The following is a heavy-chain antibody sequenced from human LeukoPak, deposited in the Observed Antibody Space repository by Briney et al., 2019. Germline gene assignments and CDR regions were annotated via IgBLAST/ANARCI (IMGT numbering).Heavy chain of an antibody. CDR3: ARALTTLTYEGY. D-gene: IGHD1-1*01. CDR2: ISGSNSYI. CDR1: GFTFSSYT. J-gene: IGHJ4*02. Sequence: AGGSLRLSCAAFGFTFSSYTMHWIRQAPGKGLEWVSSISGSNSYIFYADSVKGRFTVSRDNAKDSLYLQMNSLRAEDTAVYYCARALTTLTYEGYWGQGTLVTVSS. V-gene: IGHV3-21*01.